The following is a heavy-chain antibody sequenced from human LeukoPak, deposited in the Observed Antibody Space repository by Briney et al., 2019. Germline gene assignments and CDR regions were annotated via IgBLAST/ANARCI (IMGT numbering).Heavy chain of an antibody. Sequence: ASVKVSCKASGYTFTSYYMHWVRQAPGQGLEWMGIINPSGGSTSYAQKFQGRVTMTRDTSTSTVYMELSSLRSEDTAVYYCARDLQLWFYYYYGMDVWGHGTTVTVSS. J-gene: IGHJ6*02. CDR2: INPSGGST. D-gene: IGHD5-18*01. V-gene: IGHV1-46*01. CDR3: ARDLQLWFYYYYGMDV. CDR1: GYTFTSYY.